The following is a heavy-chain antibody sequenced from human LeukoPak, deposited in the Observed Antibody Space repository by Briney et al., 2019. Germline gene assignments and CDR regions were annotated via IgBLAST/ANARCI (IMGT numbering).Heavy chain of an antibody. Sequence: GESLKISCKGSGYSFTSYWIGWVRQMPGKGLEWMGNIYPGDSDTRYSPSFQGQVTISADKSISTAYLQWSSLKASDTAMYYCARHFEEVITTVDYFDYWGQGTLVTVSS. CDR3: ARHFEEVITTVDYFDY. V-gene: IGHV5-51*01. CDR2: IYPGDSDT. J-gene: IGHJ4*02. D-gene: IGHD3-22*01. CDR1: GYSFTSYW.